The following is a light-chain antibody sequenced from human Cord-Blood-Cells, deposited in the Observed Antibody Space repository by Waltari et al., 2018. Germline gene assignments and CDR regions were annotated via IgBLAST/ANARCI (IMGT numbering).Light chain of an antibody. V-gene: IGKV1-6*01. CDR1: QVIRND. CDR2: AAS. CDR3: LQDYNYPFT. J-gene: IGKJ3*01. Sequence: AIQMTQSPSSLSASVGDRVTITCRASQVIRNDLGWYQQKPGKAPKLLIYAASSLQSGVPSRFSGSGSGTDFTLIISSLQPEDFATYYCLQDYNYPFTFGPGTKVDIK.